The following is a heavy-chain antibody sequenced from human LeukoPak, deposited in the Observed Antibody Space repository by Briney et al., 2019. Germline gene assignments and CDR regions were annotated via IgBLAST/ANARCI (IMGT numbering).Heavy chain of an antibody. D-gene: IGHD3-22*01. CDR3: ARDGHPWVTMIVVPPFDY. J-gene: IGHJ4*02. CDR2: ISYDGSNK. V-gene: IGHV3-30-3*01. CDR1: GFTFSSYA. Sequence: PGGSLRLSCAASGFTFSSYAMHWVRQAPGKGLEWVAVISYDGSNKYYADSVKGRFTISRDNSKNTLYLQMNSLRAEDTAVYYCARDGHPWVTMIVVPPFDYWGQGTLVTVSS.